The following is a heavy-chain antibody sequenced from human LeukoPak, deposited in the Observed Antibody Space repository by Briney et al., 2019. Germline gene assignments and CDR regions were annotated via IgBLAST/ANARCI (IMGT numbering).Heavy chain of an antibody. Sequence: ASVKVSCKASGYSLTTYGFSWVRQAPGQGLEWMGWIGPHNGNTKYAQKFQGRVTMTTDTSTSTAYMELTSLRSDDTAVYFCARGGKMATIDYWGQGTLVTVSS. D-gene: IGHD5-24*01. J-gene: IGHJ4*02. CDR3: ARGGKMATIDY. V-gene: IGHV1-18*01. CDR1: GYSLTTYG. CDR2: IGPHNGNT.